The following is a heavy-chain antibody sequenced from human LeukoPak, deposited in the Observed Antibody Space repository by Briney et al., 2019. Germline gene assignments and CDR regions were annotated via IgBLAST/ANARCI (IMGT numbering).Heavy chain of an antibody. CDR2: ITYDGITT. V-gene: IGHV3-30*18. J-gene: IGHJ4*02. CDR1: GFTLSSCG. CDR3: VKEQSSGNYRTADF. D-gene: IGHD3-10*01. Sequence: GTSLRLSCAASGFTLSSCGKHWVRQAPGKGLEWVAVITYDGITTYFDDSVKGRFTISRDTSKSMLYLQMNSLRPEDTAVYYCVKEQSSGNYRTADFWGQGTLVTVSS.